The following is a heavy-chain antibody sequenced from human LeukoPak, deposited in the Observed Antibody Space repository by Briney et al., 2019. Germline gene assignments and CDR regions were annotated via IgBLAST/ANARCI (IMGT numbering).Heavy chain of an antibody. CDR1: GFTFSNAW. V-gene: IGHV3-48*04. Sequence: GGSLRLSCAASGFTFSNAWMNWVRQAPGKGLEWVSYITGSSSTIYYADSVKGRFTISRDNAKNSLFLQMNSLRAGDTAVYYCARVLRYCSGGNCYSGGLGYMDVWGKGTTVTISS. CDR3: ARVLRYCSGGNCYSGGLGYMDV. D-gene: IGHD2-15*01. J-gene: IGHJ6*03. CDR2: ITGSSSTI.